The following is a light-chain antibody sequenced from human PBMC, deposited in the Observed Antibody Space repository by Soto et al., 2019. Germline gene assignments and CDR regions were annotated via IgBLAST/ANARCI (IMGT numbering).Light chain of an antibody. V-gene: IGKV1-5*01. CDR1: QSISNW. CDR2: GAS. CDR3: QQYNRYPRT. Sequence: DIQMTQSLSTLSASVGDRVTITCRASQSISNWLAWYQQKPGKAPKLLIYGASSLESGVPSRFSGSGSGAEFTLTISSLQPDDFATYYCQQYNRYPRTFGQGTKVEIK. J-gene: IGKJ1*01.